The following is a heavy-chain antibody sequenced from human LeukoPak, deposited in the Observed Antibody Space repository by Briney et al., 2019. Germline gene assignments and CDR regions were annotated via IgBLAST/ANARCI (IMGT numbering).Heavy chain of an antibody. CDR3: AWYSGNYLFDY. J-gene: IGHJ4*02. Sequence: SVKVSCKASGYTFTSYGISWVRQAPGQGLEWMGGIIPIFGTANYAQKFQGRVTITADKSTSTAYMELSSLRSEDTAVYYCAWYSGNYLFDYWGQGTLVTVSS. CDR2: IIPIFGTA. V-gene: IGHV1-69*06. CDR1: GYTFTSYG. D-gene: IGHD1-26*01.